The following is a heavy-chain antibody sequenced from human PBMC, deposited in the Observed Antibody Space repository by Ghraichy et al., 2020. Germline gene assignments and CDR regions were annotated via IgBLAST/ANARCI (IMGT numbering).Heavy chain of an antibody. CDR1: GGSISSSSYY. D-gene: IGHD1-26*01. V-gene: IGHV4-39*01. Sequence: SETLSLTCTVSGGSISSSSYYWGWIRQPPGKGLEWIGSIYYSGSTYYNPSLKSRVTISIDTSKNQFSLKLSSVTAADTAVYYCATADGSYFPGGGWFDPWGQGTLVTVSS. CDR2: IYYSGST. CDR3: ATADGSYFPGGGWFDP. J-gene: IGHJ5*02.